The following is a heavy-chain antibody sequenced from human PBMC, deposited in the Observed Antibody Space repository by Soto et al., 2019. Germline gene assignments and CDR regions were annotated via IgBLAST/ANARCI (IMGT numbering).Heavy chain of an antibody. V-gene: IGHV1-18*01. CDR3: ARALSIAQYYYYMDV. CDR2: ISPYNGDT. Sequence: QVQLVQSGPEVKKPGASVKVSCKASGYTFTTYGISWVRQAPGQGLEWMGWISPYNGDTHYAEKFQGRLTMTTDTAATSAYMELRALSSDDRAVYFCARALSIAQYYYYMDVWGKGTTGTVSS. J-gene: IGHJ6*03. CDR1: GYTFTTYG.